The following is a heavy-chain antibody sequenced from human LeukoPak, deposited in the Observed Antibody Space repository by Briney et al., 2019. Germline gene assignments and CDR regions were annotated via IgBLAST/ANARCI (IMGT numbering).Heavy chain of an antibody. V-gene: IGHV4-59*01. J-gene: IGHJ6*03. CDR2: IYYSGST. Sequence: SETLSLTCTVSGGSISSYYWSWIRQPPRKGLEWIGYIYYSGSTNYNPSLKSRVTISVDTSKNQFSLKLSSVTAADTAVYYCSRGGSGSLNDYYYYYMDVWGKGTTVTVSS. CDR3: SRGGSGSLNDYYYYYMDV. CDR1: GGSISSYY. D-gene: IGHD3-10*01.